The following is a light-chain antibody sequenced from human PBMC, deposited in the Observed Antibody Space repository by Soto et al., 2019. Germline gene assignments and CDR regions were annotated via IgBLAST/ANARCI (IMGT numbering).Light chain of an antibody. V-gene: IGKV3-20*01. CDR3: QQYGSTPLT. Sequence: EIGLTQSPGTLSLSPGGRATLSCRASQSVSRNYVAWYQQKPGQAPRLLIYGASSRASGIPDRFSGSGSGADFTLSITRLDPEDFAQYYCQQYGSTPLTFGGGTKVEIK. CDR1: QSVSRNY. J-gene: IGKJ4*01. CDR2: GAS.